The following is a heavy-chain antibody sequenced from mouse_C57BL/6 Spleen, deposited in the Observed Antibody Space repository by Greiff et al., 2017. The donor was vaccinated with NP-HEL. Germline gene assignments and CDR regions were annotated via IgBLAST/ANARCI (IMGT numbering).Heavy chain of an antibody. CDR3: ARRDYYGSAGYFDV. V-gene: IGHV5-12*01. CDR1: GFTFSDYY. CDR2: ISNGGGST. D-gene: IGHD1-1*01. Sequence: EVKLQESGGGLVQPGGSLKLSCAASGFTFSDYYMYWVRQTPEKRLEWVAYISNGGGSTYYPDTVKGRFTISRDNAKNTLYLQMSRLKSEDTAMYYCARRDYYGSAGYFDVWGTGTTVTVSS. J-gene: IGHJ1*03.